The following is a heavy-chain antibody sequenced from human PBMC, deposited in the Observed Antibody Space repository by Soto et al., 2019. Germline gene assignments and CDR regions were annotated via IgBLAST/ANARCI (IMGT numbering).Heavy chain of an antibody. CDR2: IYHSGRT. D-gene: IGHD3-16*02. V-gene: IGHV4-39*01. J-gene: IGHJ5*02. Sequence: QLQLQESGPGLVKPSETLSLTCTVSVGSISRTTYSWGWIRQPPGKGLEWIGNIYHSGRTSYIPSLRSRVTISVDTSKNQFSLKLTSVTAADTAVYYCATYRAWGPGTLVTVSS. CDR1: VGSISRTTYS. CDR3: ATYRA.